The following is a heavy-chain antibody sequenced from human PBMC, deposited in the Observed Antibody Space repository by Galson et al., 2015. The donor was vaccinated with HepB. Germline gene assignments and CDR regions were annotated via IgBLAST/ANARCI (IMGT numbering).Heavy chain of an antibody. CDR3: KTLGYIAAWSPDY. J-gene: IGHJ4*03. CDR2: ISSSGSSI. CDR1: GFPFSDYY. V-gene: IGHV3-11*01. Sequence: SLRLSCAVSGFPFSDYYMSWVRQAPGGGLEWVSYISSSGSSIVHADSVKGRFTISRDNAKNSVFLQMNSLRGEDTAVYYCKTLGYIAAWSPDYWGQGTTVTVSS. D-gene: IGHD6-13*01.